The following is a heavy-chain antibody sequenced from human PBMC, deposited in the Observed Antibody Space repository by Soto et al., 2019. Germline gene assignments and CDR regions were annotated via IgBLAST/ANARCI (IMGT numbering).Heavy chain of an antibody. CDR1: GDSINSKTYY. J-gene: IGHJ4*02. CDR2: IYYTGST. D-gene: IGHD5-18*01. V-gene: IGHV4-39*01. CDR3: ARVTKADTSMAY. Sequence: PSETLSLTCIVSGDSINSKTYYWGWSRQPPGKGLEWIGCIYYTGSTYYNPSLKSRVSISADTTKNQFSLRLSSVTAADTALYYCARVTKADTSMAYWGQGILVTVSS.